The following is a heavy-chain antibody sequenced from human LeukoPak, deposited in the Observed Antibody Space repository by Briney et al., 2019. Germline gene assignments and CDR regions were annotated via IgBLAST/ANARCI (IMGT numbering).Heavy chain of an antibody. CDR1: GFTFSSYG. D-gene: IGHD3-22*01. CDR2: TRYDGSNK. Sequence: GGSLRLSCAASGFTFSSYGMHWVRQAPGKGLEWVAFTRYDGSNKYYADSVKGRFTISRDNSKNTLYLQMNSLRAEDTAVYYCAKGPYYYDSSGPNRWGQGTLVTVSS. J-gene: IGHJ4*02. CDR3: AKGPYYYDSSGPNR. V-gene: IGHV3-30*02.